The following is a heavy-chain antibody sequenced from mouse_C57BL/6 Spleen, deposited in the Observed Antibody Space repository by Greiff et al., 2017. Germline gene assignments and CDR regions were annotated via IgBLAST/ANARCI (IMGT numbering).Heavy chain of an antibody. J-gene: IGHJ2*01. Sequence: QVQLQQPGAELVRPGSSVKLSCKASGYTFTSYWMHWVKQRPIQGLEWIGNIDPSDSETHYNQKFKDKATLTVDKSSSTAYMQLSSLTSEDSAVYYCASGPLTGTIMDYWGQGTTLTVSS. CDR3: ASGPLTGTIMDY. CDR1: GYTFTSYW. CDR2: IDPSDSET. V-gene: IGHV1-52*01. D-gene: IGHD4-1*01.